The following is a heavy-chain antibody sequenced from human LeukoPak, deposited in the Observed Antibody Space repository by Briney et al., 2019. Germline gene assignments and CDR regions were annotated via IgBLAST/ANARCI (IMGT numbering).Heavy chain of an antibody. J-gene: IGHJ6*02. D-gene: IGHD6-19*01. V-gene: IGHV1-2*02. CDR2: INPNSGGT. CDR1: GYTFTGYY. CDR3: ARVNSSGWYYGMDV. Sequence: ASVKVSCKASGYTFTGYYMHWVRQAPGQGLEWMGWINPNSGGTNYAQKFQGRVTMTRDTSINTAYMELSRLRSDDTAVYYCARVNSSGWYYGMDVWGQGTTVTVSS.